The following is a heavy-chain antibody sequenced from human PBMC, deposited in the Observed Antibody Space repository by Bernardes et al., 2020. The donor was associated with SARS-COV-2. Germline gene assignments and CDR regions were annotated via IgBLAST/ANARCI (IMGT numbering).Heavy chain of an antibody. V-gene: IGHV3-53*01. CDR2: FYSGGST. J-gene: IGHJ6*02. Sequence: GGALRLSFAASGFTVSSNYMSWVRPAPGKGREWVPVFYSGGSTYYADSVKGRFTISRDNSKNTLYLQMNSLRAEDTAVYYCARDRRAVDTTFNYYYYGMDVWGQGTTVTVSS. D-gene: IGHD6-19*01. CDR3: ARDRRAVDTTFNYYYYGMDV. CDR1: GFTVSSNY.